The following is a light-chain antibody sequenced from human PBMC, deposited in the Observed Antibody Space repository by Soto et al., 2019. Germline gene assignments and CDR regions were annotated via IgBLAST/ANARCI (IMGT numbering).Light chain of an antibody. V-gene: IGKV3-20*01. CDR3: QHYGRSPS. Sequence: EIVLTQSPGTLSLSPGERATLSCRASQSVGSAYVGWYQQKPGQAPRLIIFGASRGATGIPDRFSGSGSGTNFTLPINKVEREDSAVYYCQHYGRSPSFGRGTKVEIK. CDR1: QSVGSAY. J-gene: IGKJ1*01. CDR2: GAS.